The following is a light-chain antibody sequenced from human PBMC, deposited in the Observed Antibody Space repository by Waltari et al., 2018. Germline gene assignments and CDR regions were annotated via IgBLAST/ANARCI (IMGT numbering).Light chain of an antibody. Sequence: EIVLTQSPGTLSLSPGERATLSCRASQSVSSSSLAWYQQKPGQAPRLLIYGASSRATGIPDRFSGSGSGTDFTLTISRLEPEDFAVYYCQQYGSSPFTFGPGTKVDI. CDR1: QSVSSSS. J-gene: IGKJ3*01. CDR2: GAS. CDR3: QQYGSSPFT. V-gene: IGKV3-20*01.